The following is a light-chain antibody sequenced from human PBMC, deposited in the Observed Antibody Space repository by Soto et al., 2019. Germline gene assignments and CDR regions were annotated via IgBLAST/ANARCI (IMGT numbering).Light chain of an antibody. V-gene: IGKV1-5*03. J-gene: IGKJ4*01. Sequence: DIQMTQSPSTLSASVGDRVTITCRASQSISSWLAWYQQKPGKAPNLLIYKASSLESGVPSRFSGSGSGTEFTLTISSLQPDAFATYYCQQYNSYPTFGGGTKVEIK. CDR2: KAS. CDR1: QSISSW. CDR3: QQYNSYPT.